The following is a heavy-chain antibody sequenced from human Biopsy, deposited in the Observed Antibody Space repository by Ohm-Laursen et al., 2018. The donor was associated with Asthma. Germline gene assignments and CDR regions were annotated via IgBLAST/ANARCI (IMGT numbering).Heavy chain of an antibody. CDR1: SGSGGYMRSGNYY. CDR3: VRGSSSWHHGPFHYYYGLDV. CDR2: IYYSGTT. V-gene: IGHV4-39*01. Sequence: SETLSLTWSLSSGSGGYMRSGNYYWGWIRQPPGKGLEWIGSIYYSGTTYYNPSRESRVTVSADTSKNQFSLKLTSVTAADTAVYYCVRGSSSWHHGPFHYYYGLDVWGQGTTATVSS. D-gene: IGHD6-13*01. J-gene: IGHJ6*02.